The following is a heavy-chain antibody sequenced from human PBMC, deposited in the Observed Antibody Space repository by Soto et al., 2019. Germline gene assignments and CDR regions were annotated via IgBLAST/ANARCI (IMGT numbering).Heavy chain of an antibody. CDR1: GFTFSDYA. J-gene: IGHJ4*02. V-gene: IGHV3-23*01. CDR2: ISGSGGST. D-gene: IGHD3-22*01. CDR3: AKAGVRYYDSSGYPFDY. Sequence: PGGSLRLSCAASGFTFSDYAMSWVRQAPGKGLEWVSAISGSGGSTYYADSVKGRFTISRDNSKNTLYLQMNSLRAEDTAVYYCAKAGVRYYDSSGYPFDYWGQGTLVTVSS.